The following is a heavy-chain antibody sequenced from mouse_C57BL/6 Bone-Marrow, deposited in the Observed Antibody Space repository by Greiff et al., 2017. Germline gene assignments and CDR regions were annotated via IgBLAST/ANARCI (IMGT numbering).Heavy chain of an antibody. J-gene: IGHJ2*01. CDR2: IDPSASYS. Sequence: QVQLQQPGAELVKPGASVKLSCKASGYTFTSYWMQWVKQRPGQGLEWIGEIDPSASYSNYNQKFKGKATLTLETSSSTAYMQLSRLTSEDSAVYYCASRVFDYWGQGTTLTVSS. CDR3: ASRVFDY. CDR1: GYTFTSYW. V-gene: IGHV1-50*01. D-gene: IGHD3-1*01.